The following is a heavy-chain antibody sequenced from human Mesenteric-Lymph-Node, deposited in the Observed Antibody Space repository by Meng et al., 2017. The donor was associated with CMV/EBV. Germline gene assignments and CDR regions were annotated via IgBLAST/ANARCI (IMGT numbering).Heavy chain of an antibody. CDR3: ARGMDY. CDR2: ISYDGSNK. J-gene: IGHJ4*02. CDR1: GFTFSRYA. V-gene: IGHV3-30*04. Sequence: RSLRLSCAAHGFTFSRYAMHWVRQAPGKGLEWVAVISYDGSNKYYADSVKGRFTISRDNSKNTLYLQMNSLRAEDTAVYYCARGMDYWGQGTLVTVSS.